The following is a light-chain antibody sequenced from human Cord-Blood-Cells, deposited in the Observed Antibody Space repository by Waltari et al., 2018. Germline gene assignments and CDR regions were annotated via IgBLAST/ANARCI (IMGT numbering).Light chain of an antibody. Sequence: IQLTQSPSSLSASLGDRVTITCQASQDISNYLNWYQQKPGKAPKLLIYDASNLETGIPSRSSGSGSGTDFTFTISSLQPEDIATYYCQQYDNLPLTFGGGTKVEIK. V-gene: IGKV1-33*01. J-gene: IGKJ4*01. CDR2: DAS. CDR3: QQYDNLPLT. CDR1: QDISNY.